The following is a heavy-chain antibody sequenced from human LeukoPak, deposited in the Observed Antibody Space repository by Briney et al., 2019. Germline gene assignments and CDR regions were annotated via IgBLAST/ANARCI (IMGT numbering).Heavy chain of an antibody. J-gene: IGHJ4*02. CDR1: GGTFSSYA. Sequence: SVKVSCKASGGTFSSYAISWVRQAPGQGLEWMGRIIPILGIANYAQKFQGRVTITADKSTSTAYMELSSLRSEDTAVYYCASGWYGSGTFFDYWGQGTLVTVSS. D-gene: IGHD3-10*01. V-gene: IGHV1-69*04. CDR3: ASGWYGSGTFFDY. CDR2: IIPILGIA.